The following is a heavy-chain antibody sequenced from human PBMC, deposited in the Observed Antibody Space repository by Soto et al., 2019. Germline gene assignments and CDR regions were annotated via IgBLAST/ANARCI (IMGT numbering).Heavy chain of an antibody. V-gene: IGHV3-73*02. CDR3: ARSTGTGPDY. Sequence: EVQLVESGGGLVQPGGSLKLSCAASGFTFSDSGMHWVRQASGKGLEWVGRMRSKANGYATEYAASVKGRFTVSRDDSKNTVYLKMNSLKVEDTAVYYCARSTGTGPDYWGQGTLVTVSS. CDR1: GFTFSDSG. CDR2: MRSKANGYAT. D-gene: IGHD1-1*01. J-gene: IGHJ4*02.